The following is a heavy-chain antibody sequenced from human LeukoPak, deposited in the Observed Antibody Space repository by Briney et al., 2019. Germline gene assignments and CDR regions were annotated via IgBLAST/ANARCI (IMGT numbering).Heavy chain of an antibody. D-gene: IGHD2-21*01. J-gene: IGHJ3*02. CDR1: GYTFTSYD. CDR2: MNPNSGNT. Sequence: ASVKVSCKASGYTFTSYDINWVRQATGQGLEWMGWMNPNSGNTGYAQKFQGRVTITRNTSISTAYMELSSLRSEDTAVYYCASAPLFVRAFDIWGQGTMVTVSS. CDR3: ASAPLFVRAFDI. V-gene: IGHV1-8*03.